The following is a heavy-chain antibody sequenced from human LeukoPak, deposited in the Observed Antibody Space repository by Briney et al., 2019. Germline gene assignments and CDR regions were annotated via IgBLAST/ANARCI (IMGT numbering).Heavy chain of an antibody. Sequence: SETLSLTCTVSGGSITRYYWNWIRQPAGKGLEWIGLMVTGGGTNYSPSLRGRGTMSVDTSKNQFSLKLSSVPAADTAVYYCARDRGNNYGFTYDFWGQGTLVSVSS. CDR2: MVTGGGT. CDR1: GGSITRYY. J-gene: IGHJ4*02. V-gene: IGHV4-4*07. D-gene: IGHD5-18*01. CDR3: ARDRGNNYGFTYDF.